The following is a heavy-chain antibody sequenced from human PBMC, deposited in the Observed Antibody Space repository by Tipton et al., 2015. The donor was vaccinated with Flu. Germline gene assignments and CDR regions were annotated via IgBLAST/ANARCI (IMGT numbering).Heavy chain of an antibody. J-gene: IGHJ6*02. V-gene: IGHV3-21*06. CDR1: GFTLISHS. CDR2: ISSSSNYI. Sequence: SLRLSCVASGFTLISHSMSWVRQAPGKGLEWVSSISSSSNYIYYADSVKGRFTVSRDNAKNSLYLQMNSLGAEDTAVYYCARDRGYCSVGVCYMDVWGQGTTVTVSS. CDR3: ARDRGYCSVGVCYMDV. D-gene: IGHD2-8*02.